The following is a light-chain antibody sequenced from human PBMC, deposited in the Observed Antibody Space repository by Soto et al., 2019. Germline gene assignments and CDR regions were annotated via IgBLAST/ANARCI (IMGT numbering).Light chain of an antibody. Sequence: SDELRHPPSVSVSPGHTARITCSGDALPKQYTYWYQQKPGQAPVLVIYKDSERPSGIPERFSGSSSGTTVTLTISGVQAEDQADYYCQSADSSANYVFGTGTKVTVL. CDR2: KDS. CDR3: QSADSSANYV. CDR1: ALPKQY. V-gene: IGLV3-25*02. J-gene: IGLJ1*01.